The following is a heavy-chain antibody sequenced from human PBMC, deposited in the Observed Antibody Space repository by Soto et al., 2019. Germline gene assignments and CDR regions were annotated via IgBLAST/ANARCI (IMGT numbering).Heavy chain of an antibody. Sequence: ASVKVSCKASGYTFTGYYMHLVRQAPGQGLEWMGWINPNSGGTNYAQKFQGWVTMTRDTSISTAYMELSRLRSDDTAVYYCARDLANWYSSRSGVFDIWAQRTIVPVS. D-gene: IGHD6-13*01. CDR1: GYTFTGYY. J-gene: IGHJ3*02. CDR3: ARDLANWYSSRSGVFDI. V-gene: IGHV1-2*04. CDR2: INPNSGGT.